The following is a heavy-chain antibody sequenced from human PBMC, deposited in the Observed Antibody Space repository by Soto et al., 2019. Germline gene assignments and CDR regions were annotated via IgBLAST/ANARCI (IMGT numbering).Heavy chain of an antibody. J-gene: IGHJ4*02. V-gene: IGHV1-18*04. Sequence: QVQLVQSGPEVKKPGASVKVSCKASGYTFTTYGINWVRQAPGQGLELMGWTSAYNGNTNYAQNLQGRVTITTETSTSTAYLELRSLRSDDTGVYYCARLRTPNGYDSLDYWGQGTLVTVSS. D-gene: IGHD5-12*01. CDR3: ARLRTPNGYDSLDY. CDR2: TSAYNGNT. CDR1: GYTFTTYG.